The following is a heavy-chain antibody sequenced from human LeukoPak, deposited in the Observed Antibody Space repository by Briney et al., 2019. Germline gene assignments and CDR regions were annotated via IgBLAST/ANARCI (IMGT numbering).Heavy chain of an antibody. CDR2: ISSSSSYI. J-gene: IGHJ4*02. V-gene: IGHV3-21*01. CDR3: ARDVYEHVKFGELLLDYDY. CDR1: GFTFSSYS. D-gene: IGHD3-10*01. Sequence: PGGSLRLSCAASGFTFSSYSMNWVRQAPGKGLEWVSSISSSSSYIYYADSVKGRFTISRDNAKNSLYLKMNSLRAEDTAVYYCARDVYEHVKFGELLLDYDYWGQGTLVTVSS.